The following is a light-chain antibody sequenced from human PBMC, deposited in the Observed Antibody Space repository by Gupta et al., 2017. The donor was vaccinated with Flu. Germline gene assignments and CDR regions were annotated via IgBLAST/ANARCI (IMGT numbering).Light chain of an antibody. CDR2: GNS. V-gene: IGLV1-40*01. Sequence: VTISCTGSSSNIGADFHVHWYQQFPRAETKLLIDGNSIRPSGVPDRFSAYKAGTSAYPETTGLQAEDEADDYCQYSASRRRAWVFGGGTKLTVL. J-gene: IGLJ3*02. CDR3: QYSASRRRAWV. CDR1: SSNIGADFH.